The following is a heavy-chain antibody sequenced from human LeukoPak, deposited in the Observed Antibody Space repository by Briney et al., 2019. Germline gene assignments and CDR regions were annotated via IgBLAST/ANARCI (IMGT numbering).Heavy chain of an antibody. CDR2: IWYDGSNK. CDR3: AKEAIAVAGSQPFDY. CDR1: GFTFSSYG. V-gene: IGHV3-33*06. D-gene: IGHD6-19*01. J-gene: IGHJ4*02. Sequence: GGSLRLSCAASGFTFSSYGMHWLRQAPGKGLELVAVIWYDGSNKYYADSVKGRFTISRDNSKNTLYQQMNSLRAEDTAVYYCAKEAIAVAGSQPFDYWGQGTLVTVSS.